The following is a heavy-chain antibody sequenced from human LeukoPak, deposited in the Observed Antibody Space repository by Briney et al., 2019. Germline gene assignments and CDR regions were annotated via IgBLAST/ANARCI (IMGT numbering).Heavy chain of an antibody. V-gene: IGHV3-15*01. J-gene: IGHJ4*02. Sequence: GGSLRLSCAASGLTLSKAWMSWVRQAPGKGLEWVGRIKSKTDGGTTDYAAPVKGRFTISRDDSKNTVYLQMNSLKTEDTAVYYCTTEGYCSGGNCAGFDHWGQGTLVTVSS. CDR3: TTEGYCSGGNCAGFDH. CDR2: IKSKTDGGTT. D-gene: IGHD2-15*01. CDR1: GLTLSKAW.